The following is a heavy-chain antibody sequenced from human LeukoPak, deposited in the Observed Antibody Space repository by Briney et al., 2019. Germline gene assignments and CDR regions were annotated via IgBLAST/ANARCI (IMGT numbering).Heavy chain of an antibody. J-gene: IGHJ2*01. CDR3: AKALSSSFYYFDL. CDR2: IHGGGDIS. V-gene: IGHV3-23*01. Sequence: GGSLRLSCAASGFTFNKHAMNWVRPAPEKGLEWVSTIHGGGDISYYADSVKGRFTISRDNSRNTLYLQMDSLRAEDTAVYYCAKALSSSFYYFDLGGRGTLVTVSS. CDR1: GFTFNKHA. D-gene: IGHD3-16*02.